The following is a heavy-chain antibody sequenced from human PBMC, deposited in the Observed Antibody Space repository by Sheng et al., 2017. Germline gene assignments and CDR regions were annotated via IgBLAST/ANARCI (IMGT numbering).Heavy chain of an antibody. CDR1: GFTFDDYG. Sequence: EVQLVESGGGLVQPGGSLRLSCAASGFTFDDYGMSWVRQAPGKGLEWVSGINWNGGSTGYADSVKGRFTISRDNAKNSLYLQMNSLRAEDTALYHCARDIVLVVYARNEDYMDVWGKGTTVTVSS. CDR3: ARDIVLVVYARNEDYMDV. D-gene: IGHD2-8*02. CDR2: INWNGGST. V-gene: IGHV3-20*01. J-gene: IGHJ6*03.